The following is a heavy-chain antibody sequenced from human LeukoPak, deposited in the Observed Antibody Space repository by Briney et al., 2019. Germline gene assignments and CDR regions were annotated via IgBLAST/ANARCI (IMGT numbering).Heavy chain of an antibody. V-gene: IGHV3-21*01. J-gene: IGHJ6*02. CDR3: ARDLGYCSGGSCYYYGMDV. D-gene: IGHD2-15*01. CDR1: GFTFSSYE. Sequence: GGSLRLSCAASGFTFSSYEMNWVRQAPGKGLEWVSCITSSSSSSHIYYADSVRGRFTISRDNAKNSVYLQMISLRAEDTAVYYCARDLGYCSGGSCYYYGMDVGGQGTTVTVSS. CDR2: ITSSSSSSHI.